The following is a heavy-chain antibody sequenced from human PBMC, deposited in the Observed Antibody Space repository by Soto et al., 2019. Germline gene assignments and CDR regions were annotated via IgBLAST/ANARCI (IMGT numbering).Heavy chain of an antibody. Sequence: GGSLRLSCAASGFTFSTYCMDWVRHTPGTGLVWVSRTCRYGRELYYADSVKGRFTISRDDAKNTLYLQMDSLRVEDTGIYSCVRGTTAWRGMDYWGPGALVTVS. CDR1: GFTFSTYC. D-gene: IGHD1-1*01. CDR3: VRGTTAWRGMDY. V-gene: IGHV3-74*01. J-gene: IGHJ4*02. CDR2: TCRYGREL.